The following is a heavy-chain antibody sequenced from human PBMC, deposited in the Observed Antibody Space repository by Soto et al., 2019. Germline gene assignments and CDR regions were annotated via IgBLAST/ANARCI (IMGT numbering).Heavy chain of an antibody. CDR1: SGSISSDHW. D-gene: IGHD3-10*01. V-gene: IGHV4-4*02. CDR3: ARETRHVWFGGGYFDL. Sequence: QVQLQESGPGLVKPSGTVSLTCDVSSGSISSDHWWSWVRQSPGKGLEWIGEIHRNGISNQNPSLKSRVTITIDTSKNHFSLKMNSVTAADTAVYYCARETRHVWFGGGYFDLWGRGALVFVSS. J-gene: IGHJ2*01. CDR2: IHRNGIS.